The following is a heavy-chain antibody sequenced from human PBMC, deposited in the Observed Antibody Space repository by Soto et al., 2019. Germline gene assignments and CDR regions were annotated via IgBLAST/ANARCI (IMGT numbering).Heavy chain of an antibody. Sequence: PGESLKISCKGSGYNFAGYWIAWVRQMPGKGLELMGIIYPSDSDTRYRPSFQGQVTISADKSISSAYLQWNSLRASDTAMYYCARGGVSTRTFDYWGQGTPVTVS. CDR2: IYPSDSDT. V-gene: IGHV5-51*01. D-gene: IGHD3-3*01. J-gene: IGHJ4*02. CDR3: ARGGVSTRTFDY. CDR1: GYNFAGYW.